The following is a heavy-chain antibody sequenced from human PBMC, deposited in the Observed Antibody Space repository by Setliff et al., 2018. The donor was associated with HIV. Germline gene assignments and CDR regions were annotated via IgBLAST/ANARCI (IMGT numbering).Heavy chain of an antibody. CDR3: ARRWEDQKSSIAAAGGWFDP. J-gene: IGHJ5*02. Sequence: PSETLSLTCAVYGGSFSGYYWSWIRQPPGRGLEWIGEINHSGNINYNPSLKSRVTILVDTSKNQFSLKLSSVTAADTAVYYCARRWEDQKSSIAAAGGWFDPWGQGALVTVSS. CDR1: GGSFSGYY. D-gene: IGHD6-13*01. V-gene: IGHV4-34*01. CDR2: INHSGNI.